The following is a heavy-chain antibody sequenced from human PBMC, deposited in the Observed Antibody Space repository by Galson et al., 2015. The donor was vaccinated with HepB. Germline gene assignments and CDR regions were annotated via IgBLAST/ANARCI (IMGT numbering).Heavy chain of an antibody. V-gene: IGHV4-34*01. CDR1: GGSVSEYS. D-gene: IGHD6-6*01. J-gene: IGHJ5*02. Sequence: ETLSLTCAVYGGSVSEYSWNWIRQPPGTGLEWIGEINQSGGTNYNPSLKSRITISVDTSKNQFSLKLSSVTAADTAVYYCARSYSKSSWGWFDPWGQGTPITVSS. CDR3: ARSYSKSSWGWFDP. CDR2: INQSGGT.